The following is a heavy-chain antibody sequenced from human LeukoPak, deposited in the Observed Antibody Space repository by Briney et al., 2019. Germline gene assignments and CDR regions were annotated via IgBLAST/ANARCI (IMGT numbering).Heavy chain of an antibody. CDR3: ARVAYGSSWFDP. Sequence: SETLSLTCAVYGGSFSGYYWSWIRQPPGKGLEWIGEINHSGSTTYNPSLKSRVTISIDTSKSQFSLTLTSVTAADTAVCYCARVAYGSSWFDPWGQGTLVIVSS. CDR2: INHSGST. CDR1: GGSFSGYY. V-gene: IGHV4-34*01. J-gene: IGHJ5*02. D-gene: IGHD2-2*01.